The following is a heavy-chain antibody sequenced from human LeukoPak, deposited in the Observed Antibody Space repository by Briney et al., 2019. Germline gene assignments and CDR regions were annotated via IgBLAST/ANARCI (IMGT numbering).Heavy chain of an antibody. Sequence: ASVKVSCKASGYTFTSYYLHWVRQAPGQELEWMGWLSPNSGDTEFAQKFQGRVTMTRDTPISSAYMELSSLTSDDTAVYYCARATDISSWYLAYWGQGSLVTVSS. V-gene: IGHV1-2*02. CDR1: GYTFTSYY. J-gene: IGHJ4*02. CDR2: LSPNSGDT. CDR3: ARATDISSWYLAY. D-gene: IGHD6-13*01.